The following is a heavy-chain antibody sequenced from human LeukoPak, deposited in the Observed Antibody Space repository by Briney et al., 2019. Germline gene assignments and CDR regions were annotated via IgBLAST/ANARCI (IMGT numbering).Heavy chain of an antibody. D-gene: IGHD3-10*01. CDR1: GGAISSGSYY. Sequence: PSQTLSLTCTVSGGAISSGSYYWSWIRQSAGKGLEWIGRIYTSGTTNSNPSLKSRVTISVDTSKNQFSLKLSSVTAADTAVYYCARHGTPLRYGSGNYYKGAPFDYWGQGTLVTVSS. J-gene: IGHJ4*02. CDR3: ARHGTPLRYGSGNYYKGAPFDY. CDR2: IYTSGTT. V-gene: IGHV4-61*02.